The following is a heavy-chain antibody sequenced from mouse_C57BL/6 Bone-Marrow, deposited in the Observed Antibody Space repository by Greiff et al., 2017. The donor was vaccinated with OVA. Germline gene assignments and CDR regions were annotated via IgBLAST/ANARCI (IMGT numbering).Heavy chain of an antibody. CDR3: ARDGPGYAMDY. Sequence: EVKLMESEGGLVQPGSSMKLSCTASGFTFSDYYMAWVRQVPEKGLEWVANINYDGSSTYYLDSLKSRFIISRDNAKNMLYLQMSSLKSEDTATYYCARDGPGYAMDYWGQGTSVTVSS. CDR1: GFTFSDYY. V-gene: IGHV5-16*01. J-gene: IGHJ4*01. CDR2: INYDGSST.